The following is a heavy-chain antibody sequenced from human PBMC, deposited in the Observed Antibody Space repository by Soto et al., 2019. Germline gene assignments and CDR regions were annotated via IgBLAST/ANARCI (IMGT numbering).Heavy chain of an antibody. CDR2: ISAYNGNT. Sequence: SVKVSCKASVYTFASYGISWVRQAPGQGLEWMGWISAYNGNTNYAQKLQGRVTMTTDTSTSTAYMELRSLRSDDTAVYYCARVLRSSIAARRGGWFDPWGQGTLVTVS. V-gene: IGHV1-18*01. CDR3: ARVLRSSIAARRGGWFDP. J-gene: IGHJ5*02. CDR1: VYTFASYG. D-gene: IGHD6-6*01.